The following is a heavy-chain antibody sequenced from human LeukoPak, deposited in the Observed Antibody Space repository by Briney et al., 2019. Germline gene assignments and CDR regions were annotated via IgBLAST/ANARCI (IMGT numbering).Heavy chain of an antibody. V-gene: IGHV4-39*07. Sequence: SSETLSLTCTVSGGSISSSSYYWGWIRQPPGKGLEWIGSIYYSGSTYYNPSLKSRVTISVDTSKNQFSLKLSSVTAADTAVYYCARGQLGGSGSYYNSFDYWGQGTLVTVSS. J-gene: IGHJ4*02. CDR2: IYYSGST. CDR1: GGSISSSSYY. D-gene: IGHD3-10*01. CDR3: ARGQLGGSGSYYNSFDY.